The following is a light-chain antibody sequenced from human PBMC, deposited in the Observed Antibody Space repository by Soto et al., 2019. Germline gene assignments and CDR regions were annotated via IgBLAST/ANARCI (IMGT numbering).Light chain of an antibody. Sequence: AIQVTQSPSSLSASLGDSVTITCRASQAIRNALDWYQQKPGKAPKLLISAASSLQSAVPSRFSGSGSGTDFTLTISCLQPEDFATYYCLQDYDYPYTFGQGTKLEI. J-gene: IGKJ2*01. CDR3: LQDYDYPYT. V-gene: IGKV1-6*01. CDR2: AAS. CDR1: QAIRNA.